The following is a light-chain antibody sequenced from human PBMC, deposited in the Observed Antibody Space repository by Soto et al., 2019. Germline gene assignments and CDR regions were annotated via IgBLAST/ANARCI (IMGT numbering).Light chain of an antibody. Sequence: EIVLTQSPATLSLSPGERATLSCRASQSVSNYLAWFQQKPGQAPRLLIYDASNRATGIPARFSGSGSGTGFPPHNKSLEAEDFAIYFCQARSHLPFLTFGGGAKGEI. CDR3: QARSHLPFLT. J-gene: IGKJ4*01. CDR2: DAS. CDR1: QSVSNY. V-gene: IGKV3-11*01.